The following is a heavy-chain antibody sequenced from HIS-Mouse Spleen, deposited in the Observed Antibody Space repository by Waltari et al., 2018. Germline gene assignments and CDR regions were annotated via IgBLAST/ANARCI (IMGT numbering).Heavy chain of an antibody. V-gene: IGHV4-39*07. CDR1: GGSISSSSYY. CDR2: IYYSGSP. Sequence: QLQLQESGPGLVKPSETLSLTCTVSGGSISSSSYYWGWIRQPPGKGLEWIGSIYYSGSPHYNPSLKRRVTISVDPSRDHFSLKLSSVTAADTAVYYCAREIPYSSSWYDWYFDLWGRGTLVTVSS. J-gene: IGHJ2*01. D-gene: IGHD6-13*01. CDR3: AREIPYSSSWYDWYFDL.